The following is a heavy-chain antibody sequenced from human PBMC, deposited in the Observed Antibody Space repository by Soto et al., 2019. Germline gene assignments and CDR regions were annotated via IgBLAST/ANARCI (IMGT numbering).Heavy chain of an antibody. V-gene: IGHV3-23*01. J-gene: IGHJ4*02. D-gene: IGHD2-2*01. Sequence: EVQLLDSGVGWVQPGGSLRLSCVASGFVFSDYAMSWVRKAPGKGLEWVSAISAGGSDTYYADSVKGRFTVSRVNSESTLYLQMNTLRAEDTAIYYCASVPIWCGSSSCYTEGFDSWGQGTLVTVSS. CDR3: ASVPIWCGSSSCYTEGFDS. CDR1: GFVFSDYA. CDR2: ISAGGSDT.